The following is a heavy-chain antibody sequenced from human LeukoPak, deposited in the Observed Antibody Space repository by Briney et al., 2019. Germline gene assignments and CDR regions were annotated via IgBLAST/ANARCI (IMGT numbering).Heavy chain of an antibody. CDR3: ARDKYETSGCFDY. Sequence: GGSLRLSCAASEFTLSDYYMRWIRQAPGKGLEGVSYISRRGTTIYYADSVKGLFTSSRDNAKTSLYLQMNSLRADDTAVYFCARDKYETSGCFDYWGQGALVTVSS. J-gene: IGHJ4*02. D-gene: IGHD3-22*01. V-gene: IGHV3-11*01. CDR1: EFTLSDYY. CDR2: ISRRGTTI.